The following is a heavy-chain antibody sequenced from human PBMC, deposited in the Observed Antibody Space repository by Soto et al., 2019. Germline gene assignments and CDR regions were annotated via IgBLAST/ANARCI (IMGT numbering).Heavy chain of an antibody. CDR3: ARVRQRWLXPRPAKTQYYFDY. V-gene: IGHV1-69*01. J-gene: IGHJ4*02. Sequence: QVQLVQSGAEVKKPGSSVKVSCKASGGTFSSYAISWVRQAPGQGLEWMGGIIPIFGTANYAQKFQGRVTITADESTSTAYMELSSLRXEDTAVYYCARVRQRWLXPRPAKTQYYFDYWGQGTLVTVSS. D-gene: IGHD5-12*01. CDR2: IIPIFGTA. CDR1: GGTFSSYA.